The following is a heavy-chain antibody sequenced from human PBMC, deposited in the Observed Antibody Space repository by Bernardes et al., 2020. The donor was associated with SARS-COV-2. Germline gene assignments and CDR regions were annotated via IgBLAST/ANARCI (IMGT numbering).Heavy chain of an antibody. CDR3: ARDALGYCSSTSCYRAFDI. D-gene: IGHD2-2*01. CDR1: GGSISSSY. CDR2: IYTSGST. J-gene: IGHJ3*02. Sequence: SETLSLTCTVSGGSISSSYWSWIRQPAGQGLEWIGRIYTSGSTNYNPSLKSRVTMSVDTSKNQFSLKLSSVTAADTAVYYCARDALGYCSSTSCYRAFDIWGQGTMVTGSS. V-gene: IGHV4-4*07.